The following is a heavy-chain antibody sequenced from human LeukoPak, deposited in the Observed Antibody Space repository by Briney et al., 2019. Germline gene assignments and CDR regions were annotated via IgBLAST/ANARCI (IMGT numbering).Heavy chain of an antibody. V-gene: IGHV3-13*01. Sequence: GGSLRPSCALSGSTSTSYDMHWVSQATGNGLEWVSAILTAGETYYPSSVKGRFPISRENAKNALYLQMNRLRAGDTAVYYCARGLRCGIGVAGSGMDVWGQGTTVTVSS. CDR2: ILTAGET. D-gene: IGHD6-19*01. CDR1: GSTSTSYD. J-gene: IGHJ6*02. CDR3: ARGLRCGIGVAGSGMDV.